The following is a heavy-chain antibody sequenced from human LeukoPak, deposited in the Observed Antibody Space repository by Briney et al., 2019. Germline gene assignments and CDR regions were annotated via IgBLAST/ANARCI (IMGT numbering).Heavy chain of an antibody. CDR1: GYTYTGYY. CDR3: ARIKNYYDSSGYLYYFDY. Sequence: ASVKVSCKASGYTYTGYYMHWVRQAPGQGLEWMGWINPNSGGTKYAQKFQGRVTMTMDTSISTAYMELSRLRSDDTAVYYCARIKNYYDSSGYLYYFDYWGQGTLVTVSS. V-gene: IGHV1-2*02. J-gene: IGHJ4*02. CDR2: INPNSGGT. D-gene: IGHD3-22*01.